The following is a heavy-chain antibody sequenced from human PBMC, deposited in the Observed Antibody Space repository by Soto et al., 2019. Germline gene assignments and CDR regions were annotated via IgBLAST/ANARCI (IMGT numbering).Heavy chain of an antibody. CDR1: RFTFSSYA. J-gene: IGHJ4*02. CDR2: ISGSGGST. Sequence: SLRLSCAASRFTFSSYAMSWARQATGKGLEWVSAISGSGGSTYYADSVKGRFTISRDNSKNTLYLQMNSLRAEDTAVYYCAKDHGSGWYGVYCFDYWGQGTLVSVSS. D-gene: IGHD6-19*01. CDR3: AKDHGSGWYGVYCFDY. V-gene: IGHV3-23*01.